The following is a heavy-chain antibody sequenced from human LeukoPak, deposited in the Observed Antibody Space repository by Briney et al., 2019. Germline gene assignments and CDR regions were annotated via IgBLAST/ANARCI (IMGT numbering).Heavy chain of an antibody. V-gene: IGHV3-20*04. Sequence: PGGSLRLSCAASGFTFDDYGMGWVRQAPGKGLEWVSGINWNGGSTGYADSVKGRFTISRDNAKNSLYLQMNSLRTEDTALYYCANSDDSWSSNYGRMDVWGKGTTVTVSS. CDR3: ANSDDSWSSNYGRMDV. D-gene: IGHD3-3*01. J-gene: IGHJ6*04. CDR1: GFTFDDYG. CDR2: INWNGGST.